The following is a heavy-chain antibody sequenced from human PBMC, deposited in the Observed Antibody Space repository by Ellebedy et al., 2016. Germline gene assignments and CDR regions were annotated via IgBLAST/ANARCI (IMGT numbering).Heavy chain of an antibody. V-gene: IGHV1-69*13. CDR3: ARQSDFDPRDAFDI. J-gene: IGHJ3*02. CDR2: IIPIFGTA. D-gene: IGHD3-9*01. CDR1: GYTFTSYD. Sequence: SVKVSXXASGYTFTSYDINWVRQAPGQGLEWMGGIIPIFGTANYAQKFQGRVTITADESTSTAYMELSSLRSEDTAVYYCARQSDFDPRDAFDIWGQGTMVTVSS.